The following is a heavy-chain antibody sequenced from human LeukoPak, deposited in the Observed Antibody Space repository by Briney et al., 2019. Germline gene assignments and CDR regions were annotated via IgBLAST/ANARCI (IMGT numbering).Heavy chain of an antibody. CDR2: IHYSGRT. V-gene: IGHV4-59*08. D-gene: IGHD4-17*01. CDR3: ARHDHGDTRDY. Sequence: SETLSLTCTVSGGSINDYYWSWLRQPPGKGLEWIVYIHYSGRTNYNPSLKSRVTISVDTSKIQFSLRLTSVTAADTAVYYCARHDHGDTRDYWGPGTLVTVSS. J-gene: IGHJ4*02. CDR1: GGSINDYY.